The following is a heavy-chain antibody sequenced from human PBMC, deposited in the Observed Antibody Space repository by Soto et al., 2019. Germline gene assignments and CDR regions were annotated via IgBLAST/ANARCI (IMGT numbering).Heavy chain of an antibody. CDR3: AIEKGEMAATGDYYYGMDV. CDR1: GGTFSSYA. CDR2: VIPIFGTA. D-gene: IGHD7-27*01. V-gene: IGHV1-69*01. Sequence: QVQLVQSGAEVKKPGSSVKVSCKASGGTFSSYAISWVRQAPGQGLEWMGGVIPIFGTANYAQKFQGRVTITGDESTRIACMKLGSLRVEYRAVDYCAIEKGEMAATGDYYYGMDVWGQGTTVTVSS. J-gene: IGHJ6*02.